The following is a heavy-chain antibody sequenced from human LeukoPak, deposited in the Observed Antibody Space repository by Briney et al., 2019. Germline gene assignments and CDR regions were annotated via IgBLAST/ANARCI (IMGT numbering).Heavy chain of an antibody. Sequence: ASVKVSCKASGYTFTSYYMHWVRQAPGQGLEWMGIINPSGGSTSYAQKFQGRVTMTRSTSISTAYMELSSLRSEDTAVYYCARGGQGGYSYGYDNDYWGQGTLVTVSS. J-gene: IGHJ4*02. V-gene: IGHV1-46*01. CDR3: ARGGQGGYSYGYDNDY. D-gene: IGHD5-18*01. CDR1: GYTFTSYY. CDR2: INPSGGST.